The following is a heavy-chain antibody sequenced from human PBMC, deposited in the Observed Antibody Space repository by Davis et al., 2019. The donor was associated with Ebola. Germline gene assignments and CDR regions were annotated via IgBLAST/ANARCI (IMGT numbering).Heavy chain of an antibody. D-gene: IGHD2/OR15-2a*01. V-gene: IGHV3-30*03. J-gene: IGHJ6*02. CDR3: AREIGYYYGMDV. CDR1: GFTFSSYG. CDR2: ISYDGSNK. Sequence: GESLKISCAASGFTFSSYGMHWVRQAPGKGLEWVAVISYDGSNKYYADSVKGRFTISRDNSKNTLYLQMNSLRAEDTAVYYCAREIGYYYGMDVWGQGTTVTVSS.